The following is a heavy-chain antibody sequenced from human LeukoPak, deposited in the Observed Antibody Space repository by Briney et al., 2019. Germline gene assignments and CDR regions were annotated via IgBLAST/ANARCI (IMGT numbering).Heavy chain of an antibody. CDR2: IIPIFGTA. Sequence: ASVKVSCKASGGTFSSYAISWVRQAPGQGLEWMGGIIPIFGTANYAQKFQGRVTITADKSTSTAYMELSSLRSEDTAVYYCARGDYGSGSYYYYYYYYYMDVWGKGTTVTVSS. D-gene: IGHD3-10*01. V-gene: IGHV1-69*06. CDR3: ARGDYGSGSYYYYYYYYYMDV. J-gene: IGHJ6*03. CDR1: GGTFSSYA.